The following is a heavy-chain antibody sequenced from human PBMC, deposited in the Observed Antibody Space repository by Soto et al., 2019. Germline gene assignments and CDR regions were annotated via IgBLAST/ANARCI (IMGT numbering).Heavy chain of an antibody. Sequence: SETLSLTCAVYGGSFSGYYWSWIRQPPGKGLEWIGEINHSGSTNYNPSLKSRVTISVDTSKNQFSLKLSSVTAADTAVYYCARDQGYYDILTGLNYGMDVWGQGTTVTVSS. CDR2: INHSGST. J-gene: IGHJ6*02. V-gene: IGHV4-34*01. D-gene: IGHD3-9*01. CDR1: GGSFSGYY. CDR3: ARDQGYYDILTGLNYGMDV.